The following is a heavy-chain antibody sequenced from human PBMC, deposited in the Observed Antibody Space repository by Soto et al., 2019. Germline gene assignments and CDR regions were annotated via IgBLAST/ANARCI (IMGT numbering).Heavy chain of an antibody. V-gene: IGHV3-33*01. Sequence: PGGSLRLSCAASGITFNGNGMHWVRQAPGKGLEWVAGIWYDGSKTAYSDSVKGRFTITRDNAKNTLYLQMNRVRAEDTAIYYCARDRSAGDYFYYGMDVWGQGTTVTVSS. CDR3: ARDRSAGDYFYYGMDV. J-gene: IGHJ6*02. D-gene: IGHD1-1*01. CDR2: IWYDGSKT. CDR1: GITFNGNG.